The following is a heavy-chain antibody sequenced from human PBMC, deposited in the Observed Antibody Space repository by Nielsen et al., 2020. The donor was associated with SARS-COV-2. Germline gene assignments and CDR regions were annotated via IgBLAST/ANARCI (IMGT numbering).Heavy chain of an antibody. CDR1: GFTFDDYG. D-gene: IGHD6-13*01. V-gene: IGHV3-11*06. J-gene: IGHJ4*02. Sequence: GESLKISCAASGFTFDDYGMSWVRQAPGKGLEWVSYISSSSSYTNYADSVKGRFTISRDNSKNTLYLQMNSLRAEDTAVYYCARVGHSSSWWGQGTLVTVSS. CDR2: ISSSSSYT. CDR3: ARVGHSSSW.